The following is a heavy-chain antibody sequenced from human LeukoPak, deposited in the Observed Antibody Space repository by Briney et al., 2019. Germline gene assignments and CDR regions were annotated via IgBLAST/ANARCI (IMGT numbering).Heavy chain of an antibody. Sequence: SGPTLVKPTPTLTLTCTFSGFSLTSSGVGVGWIRQPPGKALEWLAIIYYNDDKRYSTSLESRLTITKDTSKNQVVLTMTNMDPVDTATYYCAPRRGLYDYGGFGFDSWGQGTLVTVSS. V-gene: IGHV2-5*01. CDR1: GFSLTSSGVG. CDR2: IYYNDDK. D-gene: IGHD4-23*01. J-gene: IGHJ4*02. CDR3: APRRGLYDYGGFGFDS.